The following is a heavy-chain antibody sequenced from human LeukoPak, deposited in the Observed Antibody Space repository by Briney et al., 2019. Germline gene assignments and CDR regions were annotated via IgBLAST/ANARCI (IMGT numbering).Heavy chain of an antibody. CDR1: GDSFNRYH. Sequence: PSETLSLTCSVSGDSFNRYHWSRVRQPPGKGLEWIGYISSSGSTSYNPSLKSRVTISVYTSKNQFSLKLNSVSAADTAIYYCAXXXRGDHTWGSYYCDHWGQGTLVSVSS. CDR3: AXXXRGDHTWGSYYCDH. CDR2: ISSSGST. V-gene: IGHV4-59*01. D-gene: IGHD3-16*01. J-gene: IGHJ4*02.